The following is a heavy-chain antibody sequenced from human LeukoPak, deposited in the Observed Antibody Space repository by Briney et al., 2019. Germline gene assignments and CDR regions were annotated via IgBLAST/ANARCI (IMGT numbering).Heavy chain of an antibody. J-gene: IGHJ5*02. CDR3: ARDRSGWSLEFDP. CDR2: ISSSSSYI. CDR1: GFTFSSYS. Sequence: GGSLRLSCTASGFTFSSYSMNWVRQAPGKGLEWVSSISSSSSYIYYADSVKGRFTISRDNAKSSLYLQMNSMRAEDTAVYYCARDRSGWSLEFDPWGQGTLVTVSS. D-gene: IGHD6-19*01. V-gene: IGHV3-21*06.